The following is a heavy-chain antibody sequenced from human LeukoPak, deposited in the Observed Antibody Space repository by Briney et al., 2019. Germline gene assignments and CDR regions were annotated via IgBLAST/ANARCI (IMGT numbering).Heavy chain of an antibody. CDR1: GGSFSGYY. CDR3: ARGWGPHFWSGSFDY. V-gene: IGHV4-34*01. J-gene: IGHJ4*02. D-gene: IGHD3-3*02. Sequence: KTSETLSLTCAVYGGSFSGYYWSWIRQPPGKGLEWIGEINHSGSTNYNPSLKSRVTISVDTSKSQFSLKLSSVTAADTAVYYCARGWGPHFWSGSFDYWGQGTLVTVSS. CDR2: INHSGST.